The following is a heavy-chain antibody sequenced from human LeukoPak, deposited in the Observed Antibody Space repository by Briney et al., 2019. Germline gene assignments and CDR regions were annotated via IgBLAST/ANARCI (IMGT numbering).Heavy chain of an antibody. D-gene: IGHD3-10*01. Sequence: ASVKVSCKASGYTFTNFYMHWVRQAPGQGLEWMGWTHPSSGGTRYEERFHGRVIMTRDMSTSTAYMELSSQTSDDTAVYYCARMTHGSGASYSHFDYWSQGTLVTVSS. V-gene: IGHV1-2*02. J-gene: IGHJ4*02. CDR3: ARMTHGSGASYSHFDY. CDR1: GYTFTNFY. CDR2: THPSSGGT.